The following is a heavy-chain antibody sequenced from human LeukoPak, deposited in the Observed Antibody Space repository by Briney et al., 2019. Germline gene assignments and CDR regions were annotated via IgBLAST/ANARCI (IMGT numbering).Heavy chain of an antibody. D-gene: IGHD3-9*01. J-gene: IGHJ6*02. V-gene: IGHV3-53*01. Sequence: PGGSLRLSCAVSGFTVSSNFMSWVRQAPGKGPEWVSVIYTSGITYYADSVKGRFTISRNNSKNTLYLQMNSLRAEDTAVYYCAREYGLEGHYDILTGYYFRGYYGMDVWGQGTTVTVSS. CDR2: IYTSGIT. CDR3: AREYGLEGHYDILTGYYFRGYYGMDV. CDR1: GFTVSSNF.